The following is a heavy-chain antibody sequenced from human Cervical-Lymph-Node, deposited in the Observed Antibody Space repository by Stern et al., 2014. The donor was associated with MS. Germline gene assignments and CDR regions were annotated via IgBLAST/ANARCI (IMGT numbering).Heavy chain of an antibody. CDR1: GFTFSRAW. J-gene: IGHJ4*02. Sequence: EVQLVESGGDLVEPGGSLRLSCATSGFTFSRAWMTCVRQAPGKGLEWVGRIKSKTDGGTTDSAAPVKGRFTISRDDSKSMLYLQMNSLKTEDTAVYYCTTTNGNWLDFDHWGQGTLVTVSS. D-gene: IGHD2-8*01. V-gene: IGHV3-15*01. CDR2: IKSKTDGGTT. CDR3: TTTNGNWLDFDH.